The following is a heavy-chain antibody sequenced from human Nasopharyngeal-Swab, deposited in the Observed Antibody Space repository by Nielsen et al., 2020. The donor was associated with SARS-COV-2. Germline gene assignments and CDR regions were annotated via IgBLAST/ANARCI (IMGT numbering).Heavy chain of an antibody. CDR2: IRSKGNTYAT. CDR1: GFTFSDSA. Sequence: GESLKISCAASGFTFSDSAIHWVRQASGKGLEWVGRIRSKGNTYATAYAASVKGRFIIFRDDPTNTAYLQMNSLKTEDTAVYYCTRCGGGCYSGRDYWGQELWSPSPQ. V-gene: IGHV3-73*01. D-gene: IGHD2-15*01. J-gene: IGHJ4*01. CDR3: TRCGGGCYSGRDY.